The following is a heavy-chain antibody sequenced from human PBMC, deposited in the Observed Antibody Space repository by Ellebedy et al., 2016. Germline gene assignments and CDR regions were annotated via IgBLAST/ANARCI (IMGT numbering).Heavy chain of an antibody. D-gene: IGHD4-17*01. CDR3: AKSAEYGDYFVDY. CDR1: GFTFDDYA. CDR2: ISWNSGSI. Sequence: GGSLRLSXAASGFTFDDYAMHWVRQAPGKGLEWVSGISWNSGSIGYADSVKGRFTISRDNAKNSLYLQMNSLRAEDTALYYCAKSAEYGDYFVDYWGQGTLVTVSS. V-gene: IGHV3-9*01. J-gene: IGHJ4*02.